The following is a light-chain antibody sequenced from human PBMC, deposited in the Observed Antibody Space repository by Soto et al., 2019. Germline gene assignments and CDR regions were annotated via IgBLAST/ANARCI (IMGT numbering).Light chain of an antibody. CDR1: PSVSRTY. Sequence: EIVLTQSPGTLSLSPGERATLSCRASPSVSRTYLAWYQQKPGQAPRLLMYGASDRATGTPGRFSGSGSGTDFTLTISGLEPEDSAVYYCQQFDDSVTFGQGTRLDIK. J-gene: IGKJ5*01. CDR2: GAS. V-gene: IGKV3-20*01. CDR3: QQFDDSVT.